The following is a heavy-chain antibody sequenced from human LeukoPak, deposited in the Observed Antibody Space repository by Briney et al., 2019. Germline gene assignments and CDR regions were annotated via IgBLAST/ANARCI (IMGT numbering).Heavy chain of an antibody. CDR2: INHSGST. D-gene: IGHD3-10*01. J-gene: IGHJ5*02. V-gene: IGHV4-34*01. CDR3: ARRAAEGSGSHYNRPMAWFDP. Sequence: SETLSLTCAVYGGSFSGYYWSWIRQPPGKGLEWIGEINHSGSTNYNPSLKSRVTISVDTSKNQFSLKLSSVTAADTAVYYCARRAAEGSGSHYNRPMAWFDPWGQGTLVTVSS. CDR1: GGSFSGYY.